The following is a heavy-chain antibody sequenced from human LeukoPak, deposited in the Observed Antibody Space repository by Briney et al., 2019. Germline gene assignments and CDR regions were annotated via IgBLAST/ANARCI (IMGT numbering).Heavy chain of an antibody. CDR3: ARVAKERVGGVYYFDY. D-gene: IGHD1-1*01. V-gene: IGHV3-13*01. J-gene: IGHJ4*02. CDR2: IGTAGDT. Sequence: PGGSLRLSCAASGFTFSSYDMHWVRQATGKGLEWVSAIGTAGDTYYPGSVKGRFTISRENAKNSLYLQMNSLRAGDTAVYYCARVAKERVGGVYYFDYWGQGTLVTVPS. CDR1: GFTFSSYD.